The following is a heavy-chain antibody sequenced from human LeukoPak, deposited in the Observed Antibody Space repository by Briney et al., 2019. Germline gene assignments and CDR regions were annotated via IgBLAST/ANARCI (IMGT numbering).Heavy chain of an antibody. V-gene: IGHV3-30*04. CDR3: AREEVLLWFGELIAGTSMDV. Sequence: GRSLRLSCAASGFTFSSYAMHWVRQAPGKGLEWVAVISYDGSNKYYADSVKGRFTISRDNSKNTLYLQKNSLRAEDTAVYYCAREEVLLWFGELIAGTSMDVWGQGTTVTASS. D-gene: IGHD3-10*01. CDR1: GFTFSSYA. J-gene: IGHJ6*02. CDR2: ISYDGSNK.